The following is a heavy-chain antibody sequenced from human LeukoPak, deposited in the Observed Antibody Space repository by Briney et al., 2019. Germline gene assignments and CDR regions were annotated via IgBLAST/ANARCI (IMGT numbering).Heavy chain of an antibody. CDR2: IKQDGSEK. V-gene: IGHV3-7*01. Sequence: PGGSLRLSCAASGFTFSSYWMSWVRQAPGKGLEWVANIKQDGSEKYYVDSVKGRFTISRDNAKNSLYLQMNSLRAEDTAVYYCARDPSDSSWYWNYWGQGTLVTVSS. CDR1: GFTFSSYW. J-gene: IGHJ4*02. D-gene: IGHD6-13*01. CDR3: ARDPSDSSWYWNY.